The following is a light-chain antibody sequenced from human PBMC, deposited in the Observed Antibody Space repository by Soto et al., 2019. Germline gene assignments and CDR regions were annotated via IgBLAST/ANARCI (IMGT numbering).Light chain of an antibody. Sequence: QSVLTQPASVSGSPGQSITISCTGSNSDVGDYNYVSWYQQHPGKAPKLMIFDVNNRPSGVSSRFSGSKSGNTASLTISGLQAEDDADYYCSSYTSSNTVAFGGGTKLTV. V-gene: IGLV2-14*01. J-gene: IGLJ2*01. CDR3: SSYTSSNTVA. CDR2: DVN. CDR1: NSDVGDYNY.